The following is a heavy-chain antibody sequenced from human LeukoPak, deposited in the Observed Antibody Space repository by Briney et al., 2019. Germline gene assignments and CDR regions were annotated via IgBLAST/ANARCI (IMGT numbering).Heavy chain of an antibody. V-gene: IGHV3-7*01. CDR1: GFTLSTYW. CDR3: ASWGAGGNS. Sequence: GGSLRLSCEASGFTLSTYWMNWVRQVPGKGLDWVANINPDGSGKRYVDSVEGRFTIARDNADNSLSLQMNSLRAEDTAVYYCASWGAGGNSWGQSTLVTVSS. D-gene: IGHD3-16*01. CDR2: INPDGSGK. J-gene: IGHJ4*02.